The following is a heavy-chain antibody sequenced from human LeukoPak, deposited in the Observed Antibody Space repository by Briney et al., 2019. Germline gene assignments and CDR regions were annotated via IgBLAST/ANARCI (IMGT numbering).Heavy chain of an antibody. CDR1: GFTFCNYF. D-gene: IGHD2-21*02. CDR3: ARERQDTVIHSGAFDI. V-gene: IGHV3-30*04. CDR2: IASDGSHT. J-gene: IGHJ3*02. Sequence: PGGSLRLSCAASGFTFCNYFMHWVRQAPGKGLEWVADIASDGSHTFYVESVKGRFTISRDNSKNTLYLQMNSLRAEDTAVYFCARERQDTVIHSGAFDIWGQGTMVTVSS.